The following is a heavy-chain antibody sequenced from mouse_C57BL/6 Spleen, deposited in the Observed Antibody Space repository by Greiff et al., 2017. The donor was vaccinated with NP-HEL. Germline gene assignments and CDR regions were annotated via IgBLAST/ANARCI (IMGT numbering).Heavy chain of an antibody. Sequence: VQLQQSGPELVKPGDSVKISCKASGYSFTGYFMNWVMQSHGKSLEWIGRINPYNGDTFYNQKFKGKATLTVDKSSSTAHMELRSLTSEDSAVYYCARGGFYYYGSSSYYYAMDYWGQGTSVTVSS. J-gene: IGHJ4*01. CDR2: INPYNGDT. CDR1: GYSFTGYF. CDR3: ARGGFYYYGSSSYYYAMDY. D-gene: IGHD1-1*01. V-gene: IGHV1-20*01.